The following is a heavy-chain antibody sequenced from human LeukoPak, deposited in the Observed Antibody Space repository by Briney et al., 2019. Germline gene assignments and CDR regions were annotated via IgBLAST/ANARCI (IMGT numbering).Heavy chain of an antibody. D-gene: IGHD3-10*01. J-gene: IGHJ4*02. CDR2: MNPNSGNT. CDR1: GYTFTSYD. Sequence: ASVKVSCKASGYTFTSYDINWLRQATGQGLEWMGWMNPNSGNTGYAQKFQGRVTMTRNTSISTAYMELSSLRSEDTAVYYCARDDGSGSYYNYDYWGQGTLVTVSS. V-gene: IGHV1-8*01. CDR3: ARDDGSGSYYNYDY.